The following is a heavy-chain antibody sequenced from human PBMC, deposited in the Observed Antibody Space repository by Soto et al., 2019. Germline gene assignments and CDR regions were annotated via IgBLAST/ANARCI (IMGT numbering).Heavy chain of an antibody. CDR3: ASTGYSSSWQPFDY. V-gene: IGHV4-4*07. D-gene: IGHD6-13*01. CDR1: GGSISIYY. J-gene: IGHJ4*02. CDR2: IYTSGST. Sequence: SETLSLTCTVSGGSISIYYWSWIRHPAGKGLEWIGRIYTSGSTNYNPSLKSRVTMSVDTSKNQFSLKLSSVTAADTAVYYCASTGYSSSWQPFDYWGQGTLVTVSS.